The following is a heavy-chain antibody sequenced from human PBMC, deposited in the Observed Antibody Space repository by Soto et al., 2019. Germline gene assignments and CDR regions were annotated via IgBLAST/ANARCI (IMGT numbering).Heavy chain of an antibody. CDR3: ARAPIVVVPAARKYYFDY. J-gene: IGHJ4*02. CDR1: GGSISSGGYY. D-gene: IGHD2-2*01. V-gene: IGHV4-31*03. Sequence: PSETLSLTCTVSGGSISSGGYYWSWIRQHPGKGLEWIGYIYYSGSTYYSPSLKSRVTISVDTSKNQFSLKLSSVTAADTAVYYCARAPIVVVPAARKYYFDYWGQGTLVTVSS. CDR2: IYYSGST.